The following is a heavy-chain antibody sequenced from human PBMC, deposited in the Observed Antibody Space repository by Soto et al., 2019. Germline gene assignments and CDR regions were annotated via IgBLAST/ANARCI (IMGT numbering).Heavy chain of an antibody. J-gene: IGHJ3*02. V-gene: IGHV3-66*01. CDR1: GFTVRGNY. Sequence: PGGSLRLSCAASGFTVRGNYMSWARQAPGKGLEWVSVIYNDGSTYYADSVKGRFTISRDNSKSTLYLQMNSLRAEDTAVYYCAKDSPIVVVPAAIRDAFDIWGQGTMVTVSS. CDR3: AKDSPIVVVPAAIRDAFDI. CDR2: IYNDGST. D-gene: IGHD2-2*01.